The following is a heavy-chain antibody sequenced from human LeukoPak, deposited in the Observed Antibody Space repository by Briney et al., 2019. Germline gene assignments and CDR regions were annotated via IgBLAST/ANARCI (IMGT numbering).Heavy chain of an antibody. Sequence: GGSLRLSCVASGFTFSVYEMNWVRQAPGKGLEWLSYISSSGSTIYYADSVKGRFTISRDNPKNSLNLQMNSLRVEDTAVYYCARDLGAPGDYWGQGTLVTVSS. J-gene: IGHJ4*02. CDR1: GFTFSVYE. V-gene: IGHV3-48*03. CDR3: ARDLGAPGDY. CDR2: ISSSGSTI. D-gene: IGHD1-26*01.